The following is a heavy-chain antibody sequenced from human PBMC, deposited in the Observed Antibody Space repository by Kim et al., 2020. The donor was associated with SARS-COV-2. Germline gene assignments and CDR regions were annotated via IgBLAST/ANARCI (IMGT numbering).Heavy chain of an antibody. CDR2: ISAYNGNT. V-gene: IGHV1-18*01. CDR3: AREGGSSSLCNYHYNGMDV. Sequence: ASVKVSCKASGYSFSSYGISWVRQAPGQGLEWMGWISAYNGNTNFAQKFEGRVSLTTDTSISTAYMEVRSLRSDDTAVYYCAREGGSSSLCNYHYNGMDV. J-gene: IGHJ6*01. D-gene: IGHD6-13*01. CDR1: GYSFSSYG.